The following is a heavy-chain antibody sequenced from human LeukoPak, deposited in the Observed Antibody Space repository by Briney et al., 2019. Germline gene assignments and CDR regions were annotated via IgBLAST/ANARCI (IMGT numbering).Heavy chain of an antibody. CDR2: ISAYNGNT. Sequence: ASVKVCCKASGYTFSSYGISWVRQAPGQGLEWMGWISAYNGNTNYRQKLQGRVTMTTDTSTSTACMDLRSLRSDDTAIYYCARDSPDGSGTYYNDSPDYWGQGTLVTVSS. D-gene: IGHD3-10*01. CDR3: ARDSPDGSGTYYNDSPDY. V-gene: IGHV1-18*01. J-gene: IGHJ4*02. CDR1: GYTFSSYG.